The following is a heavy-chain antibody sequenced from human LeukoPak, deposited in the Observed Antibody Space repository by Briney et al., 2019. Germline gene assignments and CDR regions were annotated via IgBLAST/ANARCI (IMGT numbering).Heavy chain of an antibody. CDR3: ARGEVVPATVWYDY. Sequence: ASVKVSCKASGYTFTGYYMHWVRQAPGQGLEWMGWVNPNSGGTNYAQKFQGRVTMTRDTSISTAYMELSRLRSDDTAVYYCARGEVVPATVWYDYWGQGTLVTVSS. J-gene: IGHJ4*02. V-gene: IGHV1-2*02. CDR1: GYTFTGYY. D-gene: IGHD2-2*01. CDR2: VNPNSGGT.